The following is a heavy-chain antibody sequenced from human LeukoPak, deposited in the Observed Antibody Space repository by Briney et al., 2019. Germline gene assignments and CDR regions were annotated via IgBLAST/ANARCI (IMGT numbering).Heavy chain of an antibody. J-gene: IGHJ4*02. CDR2: ISYDGSNK. CDR1: GFSFSGYV. V-gene: IGHV3-30*03. Sequence: GGSLRLSCAASGFSFSGYVRHWIRQAPGKGLEWVALISYDGSNKYYGDSVKGRFTISRDNSKNTLSLEMSSLRGDDTALYYYARDSGGSLFDLWGQGTLVIVSS. CDR3: ARDSGGSLFDL. D-gene: IGHD6-19*01.